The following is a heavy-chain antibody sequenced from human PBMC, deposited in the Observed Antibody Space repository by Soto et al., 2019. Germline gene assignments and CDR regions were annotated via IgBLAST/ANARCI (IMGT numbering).Heavy chain of an antibody. J-gene: IGHJ5*02. CDR2: ISGSGGST. CDR3: EKALWNDVSSYWFDP. CDR1: GFTLSSYS. Sequence: PGGSLRLSFAASGFTLSSYSMSWVRQAPGKGLEWVSAISGSGGSTYYADSVKGRFTISRDNSKNTLYLQMNSLRAEDTAVYYCEKALWNDVSSYWFDPWGQGTLVTVSS. D-gene: IGHD1-1*01. V-gene: IGHV3-23*01.